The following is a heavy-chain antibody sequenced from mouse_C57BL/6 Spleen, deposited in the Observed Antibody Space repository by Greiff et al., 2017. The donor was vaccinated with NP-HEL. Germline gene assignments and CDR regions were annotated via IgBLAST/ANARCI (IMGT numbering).Heavy chain of an antibody. J-gene: IGHJ3*01. V-gene: IGHV6-6*01. CDR3: TRGGYYVDAWFAY. D-gene: IGHD2-3*01. Sequence: EVMLVESGGGLVQPGGSMKLSCAASGFTFSDAWMDWVRQSPEKGLEWVAEIRNKANNHATYYAESVKGRFTISRDDSKSSVYLQMNSLRAEDTGIYYCTRGGYYVDAWFAYWGQGTLVTVSA. CDR1: GFTFSDAW. CDR2: IRNKANNHAT.